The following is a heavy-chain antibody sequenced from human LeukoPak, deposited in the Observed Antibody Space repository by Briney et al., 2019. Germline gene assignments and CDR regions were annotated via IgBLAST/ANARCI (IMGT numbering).Heavy chain of an antibody. J-gene: IGHJ4*02. CDR1: GDSISSSIYY. CDR2: IYYSGST. Sequence: SETLSLTCIVSGDSISSSIYYWGWIRQPPGTGLEWIGSIYYSGSTYYNPSLKSRVTISVDTSKNQFSLKLSSVTAADTAVYYCARDGYYYDSSGYYWGQGTLVTVSS. V-gene: IGHV4-39*07. CDR3: ARDGYYYDSSGYY. D-gene: IGHD3-22*01.